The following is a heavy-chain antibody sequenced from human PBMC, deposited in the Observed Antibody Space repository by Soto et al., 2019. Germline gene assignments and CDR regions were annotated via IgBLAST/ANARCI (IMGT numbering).Heavy chain of an antibody. CDR1: GFTFSSYS. D-gene: IGHD3-10*01. Sequence: GGSLRLSCAASGFTFSSYSMNWVRQAPGKGLEWVSSITSSSSYIYYADSVKGRFTISRDNSKNTLYLQMNSLRAEDTAVYYCARDYPYGSGSYFDAFDIWGQGTMVTVSS. V-gene: IGHV3-21*01. CDR3: ARDYPYGSGSYFDAFDI. J-gene: IGHJ3*02. CDR2: ITSSSSYI.